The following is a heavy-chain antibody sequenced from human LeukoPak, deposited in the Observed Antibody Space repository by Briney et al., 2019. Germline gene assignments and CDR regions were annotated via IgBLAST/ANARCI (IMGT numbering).Heavy chain of an antibody. V-gene: IGHV5-51*01. CDR3: GAFQFYDKTGYYRPFDF. D-gene: IGHD3-9*01. J-gene: IGHJ5*01. CDR1: GYTFTNYW. CDR2: IYPGDSFT. Sequence: GESLKISCKGSGYTFTNYWIGWVRQMPGKGLEYMAVIYPGDSFTSYSPPFQGQVIISADKSISTAYLQWSSLKASDTAMYYCGAFQFYDKTGYYRPFDFWGQGTLVTVSS.